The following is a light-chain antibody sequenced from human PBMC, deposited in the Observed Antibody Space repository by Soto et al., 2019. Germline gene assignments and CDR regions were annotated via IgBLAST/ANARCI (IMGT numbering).Light chain of an antibody. J-gene: IGLJ1*01. CDR3: QSHDSSLSGYV. CDR2: GNS. Sequence: QSVLTQPPSVSGAPGQRVTISCTGSSSNIGAGYDVHWYQQLPGTAPKLLIYGNSNRPSGVPDRFSGSKSGTSASLAITGLQAEDEADYYCQSHDSSLSGYVFXTGTRSPS. CDR1: SSNIGAGYD. V-gene: IGLV1-40*01.